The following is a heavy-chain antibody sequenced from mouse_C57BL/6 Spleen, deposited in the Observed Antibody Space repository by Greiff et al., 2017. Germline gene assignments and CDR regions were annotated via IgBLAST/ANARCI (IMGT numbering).Heavy chain of an antibody. CDR3: ARGGNYLPYYFDY. CDR1: GFTFSDYY. D-gene: IGHD2-1*01. CDR2: INYDGSST. Sequence: EVMLVESEGGLVQPGSSMKLSCTASGFTFSDYYMAWVRQVPEKGLEWVANINYDGSSTYYLDSLKSRFIISRDNAKNILYLQMSSLKSEDTATYYCARGGNYLPYYFDYWGQGTTLTVSS. J-gene: IGHJ2*01. V-gene: IGHV5-16*01.